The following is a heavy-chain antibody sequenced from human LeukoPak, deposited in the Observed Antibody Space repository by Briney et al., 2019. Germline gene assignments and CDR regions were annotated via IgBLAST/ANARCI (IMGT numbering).Heavy chain of an antibody. J-gene: IGHJ4*02. CDR2: IYYTGRT. D-gene: IGHD3-16*01. V-gene: IGHV4-61*01. CDR3: ASVWDCEVKYFDY. CDR1: GGSDSSGSDP. Sequence: SETLSLTCSVSGGSDSSGSDPGTWIRQPPGKGLECIGYIYYTGRTSYNPSLQSRVAMSVDTSKNQFSLKLSSVTAADTAVYYCASVWDCEVKYFDYWGQGTLVTVSS.